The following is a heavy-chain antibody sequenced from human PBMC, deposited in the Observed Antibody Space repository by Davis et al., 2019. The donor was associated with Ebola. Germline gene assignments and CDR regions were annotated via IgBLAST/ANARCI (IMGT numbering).Heavy chain of an antibody. CDR1: GFTFSTYV. D-gene: IGHD4-17*01. CDR2: FGTGGDT. J-gene: IGHJ5*02. V-gene: IGHV3-23*01. Sequence: GESLKISCAASGFTFSTYVMSWVRQAPGKGLEWVSTFGTGGDTYYADSVKGRFAISRDNSKNTLYLQMNSLRAEDTAVYYCAKDGYGDYVGGYWFDPWGQGTLVTVSS. CDR3: AKDGYGDYVGGYWFDP.